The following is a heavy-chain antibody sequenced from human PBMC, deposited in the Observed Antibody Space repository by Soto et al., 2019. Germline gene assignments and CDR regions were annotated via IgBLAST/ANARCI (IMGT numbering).Heavy chain of an antibody. CDR2: IIPIFGTA. D-gene: IGHD6-13*01. J-gene: IGHJ5*02. CDR3: ASHHSYSSSYYWFDP. CDR1: GGTFSSYA. Sequence: VASVKVSCKASGGTFSSYAISWVRQAPGQGLEWMGGIIPIFGTANYAQKFQGRVTITADKSTSTAYMELSSLRSEDTAVYYCASHHSYSSSYYWFDPWGQGTLVTVSS. V-gene: IGHV1-69*06.